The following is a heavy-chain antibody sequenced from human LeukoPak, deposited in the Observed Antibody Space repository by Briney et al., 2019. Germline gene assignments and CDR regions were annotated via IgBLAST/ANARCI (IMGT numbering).Heavy chain of an antibody. CDR2: FATSGISV. J-gene: IGHJ4*02. V-gene: IGHV3-11*01. CDR1: ELGFSGYY. Sequence: GGSLRLSWAAPELGFSGYYMSGFRQTPGKGLEGISSFATSGISVQYADSVRGRFTASRDDAKNSLHLQMDSLRVENTAVYYCTRAEGLGPGAHFDQWGQGALVIVSS. CDR3: TRAEGLGPGAHFDQ.